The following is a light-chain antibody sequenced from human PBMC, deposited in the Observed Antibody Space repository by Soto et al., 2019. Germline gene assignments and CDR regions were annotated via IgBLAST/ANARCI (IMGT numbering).Light chain of an antibody. V-gene: IGKV1-5*01. J-gene: IGKJ1*01. CDR1: QTINSW. CDR2: DAS. CDR3: QLYNNYWT. Sequence: DIQMTQSPSTLSASVGDRVTITCRASQTINSWLAWYQQKPGKAPKVLIFDASSLKTGVPSRFSGSGSGTEFTLTISSLQPDDFATYYCQLYNNYWTFGQGTRVEIK.